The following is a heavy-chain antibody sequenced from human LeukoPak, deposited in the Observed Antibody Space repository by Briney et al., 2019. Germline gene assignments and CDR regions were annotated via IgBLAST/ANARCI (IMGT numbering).Heavy chain of an antibody. V-gene: IGHV4-31*03. CDR1: GGSISSGGYY. CDR3: ARDLALGGAFDI. J-gene: IGHJ3*02. Sequence: SQTLSLTCTVSGGSISSGGYYWCWIRQHPGKGLEWIGYIYYSGSTYYNPCLKSRVTISVDTSKNQFSLKLSSVTAADTAVYSLARDLALGGAFDIWGQGTMVTVSS. CDR2: IYYSGST. D-gene: IGHD3-10*01.